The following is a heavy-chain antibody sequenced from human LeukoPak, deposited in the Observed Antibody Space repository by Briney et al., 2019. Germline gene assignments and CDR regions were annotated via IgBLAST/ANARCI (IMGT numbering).Heavy chain of an antibody. V-gene: IGHV3-23*01. CDR1: GFTFRNYA. CDR3: AKGLYDYALDV. Sequence: GGSLRLSCAASGFTFRNYAMTWVRQAPGKGLDWVALIGARDGRTYYADPVKGRFTIPRDNFKNTLYLQMNSLRAEDTAIYYCAKGLYDYALDVWGQGTAVTVSS. CDR2: IGARDGRT. J-gene: IGHJ6*02.